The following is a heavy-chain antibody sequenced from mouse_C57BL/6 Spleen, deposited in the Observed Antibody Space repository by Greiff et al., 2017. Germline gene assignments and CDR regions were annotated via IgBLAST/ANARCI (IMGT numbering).Heavy chain of an antibody. V-gene: IGHV5-4*01. Sequence: EVQGVESGGGLVKPGGSLKLSCAASGFTFSSYAMSWVRQTPEKRLEWVATISDGGSYTYYPDNVKGRFTISRDNAKNNLYLQMSHLKSEDTAMYYCAREGGGYYFYAMDYWGQGTSVTVSS. J-gene: IGHJ4*01. CDR3: AREGGGYYFYAMDY. CDR1: GFTFSSYA. D-gene: IGHD2-3*01. CDR2: ISDGGSYT.